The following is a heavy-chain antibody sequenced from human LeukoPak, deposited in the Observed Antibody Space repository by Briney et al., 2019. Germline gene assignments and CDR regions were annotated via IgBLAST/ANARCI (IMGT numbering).Heavy chain of an antibody. CDR3: ARGTRYGGKADAIDI. D-gene: IGHD4-23*01. Sequence: PSETLSLTCTVSGGSISSGSYYWSWNRQPAGKGLEWIGRIYTSGSTNYNPSLKSRVTISVDTSKNQFSLKLSSVTAADTAVYYCARGTRYGGKADAIDIWGQGTMVTVSS. CDR2: IYTSGST. J-gene: IGHJ3*02. V-gene: IGHV4-61*02. CDR1: GGSISSGSYY.